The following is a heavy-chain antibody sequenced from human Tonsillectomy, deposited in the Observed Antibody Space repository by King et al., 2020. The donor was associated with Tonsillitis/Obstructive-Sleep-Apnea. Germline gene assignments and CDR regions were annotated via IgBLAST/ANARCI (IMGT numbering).Heavy chain of an antibody. J-gene: IGHJ5*02. Sequence: EQLVQSGAEVKKPGASVKVSCKASGYTFTGYYMHWVRQAPGQGLEWMGWINPNSGGTNYAQKFQGWVTMTRDTSISTAYMELSRLRSDDTAVYYCARGYCSSTSCQGGVWFDPWGQGTLVTVSS. CDR2: INPNSGGT. V-gene: IGHV1-2*04. CDR1: GYTFTGYY. CDR3: ARGYCSSTSCQGGVWFDP. D-gene: IGHD2-2*01.